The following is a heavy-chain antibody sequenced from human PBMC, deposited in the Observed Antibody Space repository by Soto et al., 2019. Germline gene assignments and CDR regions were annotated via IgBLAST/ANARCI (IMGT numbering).Heavy chain of an antibody. V-gene: IGHV3-23*01. CDR1: GFTFSSYA. J-gene: IGHJ4*02. CDR2: ISGSGGST. Sequence: PVGSLRLSCAASGFTFSSYAMSWVRQAPGKGLEWVSAISGSGGSTYYADSVKGRFTISRDNSKNTLYLQMNSLRAEDTAVYYCAKDQPETYYYDSSGYPPGYWGQGTLVTVSS. CDR3: AKDQPETYYYDSSGYPPGY. D-gene: IGHD3-22*01.